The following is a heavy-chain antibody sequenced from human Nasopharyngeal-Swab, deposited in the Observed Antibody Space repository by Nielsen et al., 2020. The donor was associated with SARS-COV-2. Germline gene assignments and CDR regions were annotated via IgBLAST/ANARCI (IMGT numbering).Heavy chain of an antibody. D-gene: IGHD3-3*01. Sequence: GESLKISCAASGFTFSSYEMNWVRQAPGKGLEWVSYISSSGSTIYYADSVKGRFTISRDNAKNSLYLQMNSLRAEDTAVYHCARDGNTYYDFWSGYYNYYYYGMDVWGQGTTVTVSS. CDR2: ISSSGSTI. CDR1: GFTFSSYE. J-gene: IGHJ6*02. V-gene: IGHV3-48*03. CDR3: ARDGNTYYDFWSGYYNYYYYGMDV.